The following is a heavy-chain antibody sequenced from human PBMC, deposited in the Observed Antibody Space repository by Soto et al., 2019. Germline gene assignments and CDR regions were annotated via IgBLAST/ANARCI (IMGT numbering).Heavy chain of an antibody. D-gene: IGHD3-22*01. V-gene: IGHV3-23*01. CDR1: GFTFSSYA. J-gene: IGHJ4*02. CDR2: ISGSGGST. CDR3: AQGSDYYDSRGYLEFDY. Sequence: EVQLLESGGGLVQPGGSLRLSCAASGFTFSSYAMSWVRQATWKGLEWGSAISGSGGSTYYADSVKGRFTISRDNSKNTLYLQMNSLRAEDTAVYYCAQGSDYYDSRGYLEFDYWGQGTLVTVSS.